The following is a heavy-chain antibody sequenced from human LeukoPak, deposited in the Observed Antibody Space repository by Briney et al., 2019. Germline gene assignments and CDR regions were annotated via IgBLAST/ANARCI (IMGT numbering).Heavy chain of an antibody. CDR2: IIPIFGTA. Sequence: ASVKVSCKASGGTFSSYAISWVRQARGQGLEWMGRIIPIFGTANYAQKFQGRVTITTDESTSTAYMELSSLRSEDTAVYYCARDRDFWRGYHSENWFDPWGQGTLVTVSS. CDR1: GGTFSSYA. V-gene: IGHV1-69*05. D-gene: IGHD3-3*01. CDR3: ARDRDFWRGYHSENWFDP. J-gene: IGHJ5*02.